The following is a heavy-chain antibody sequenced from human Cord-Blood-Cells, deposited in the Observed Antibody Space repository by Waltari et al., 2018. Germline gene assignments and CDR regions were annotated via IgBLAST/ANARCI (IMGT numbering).Heavy chain of an antibody. CDR1: GLPFSSYW. CDR2: IKQDGSEK. CDR3: ARARFYWYFDL. V-gene: IGHV3-7*01. J-gene: IGHJ2*01. D-gene: IGHD3-3*01. Sequence: EVQLVESGGGLVQPGGSLRLSCAASGLPFSSYWMSWVRQAPGKGLEWVANIKQDGSEKYYVDSVKGRFTISRDNAKNSLYLQMNSLRAEDTAVYYCARARFYWYFDLWGRGTLVTVSS.